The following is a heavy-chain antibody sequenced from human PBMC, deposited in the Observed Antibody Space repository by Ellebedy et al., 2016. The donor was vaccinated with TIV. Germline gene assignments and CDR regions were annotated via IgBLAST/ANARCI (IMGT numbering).Heavy chain of an antibody. D-gene: IGHD6-13*01. CDR1: GYSFTSFG. J-gene: IGHJ3*02. V-gene: IGHV1-18*04. CDR3: ARVPSIRQHLAPGAYDI. Sequence: AASVKVSCKASGYSFTSFGIGWVRQAPGQGLEWMGWISANNGDRNYTQNVQDRITIITESSTTTAYMELRSLRSDDTAVYYCARVPSIRQHLAPGAYDIWGQGTMVTVSS. CDR2: ISANNGDR.